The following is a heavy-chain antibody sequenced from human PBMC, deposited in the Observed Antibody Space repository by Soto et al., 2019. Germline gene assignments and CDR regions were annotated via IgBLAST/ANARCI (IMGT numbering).Heavy chain of an antibody. CDR2: ISSSSSTI. J-gene: IGHJ4*02. V-gene: IGHV3-48*01. Sequence: SGGSLRHPYAPSGFTFSSYSLNWFRHSPGKGLEWGSYISSSSSTIYYADSVKGRFTISRDNAKNSLYLQMNSLRAEDTAVYYCAREGFLTGYKFDYWGQGTLVTVSS. D-gene: IGHD3-9*01. CDR3: AREGFLTGYKFDY. CDR1: GFTFSSYS.